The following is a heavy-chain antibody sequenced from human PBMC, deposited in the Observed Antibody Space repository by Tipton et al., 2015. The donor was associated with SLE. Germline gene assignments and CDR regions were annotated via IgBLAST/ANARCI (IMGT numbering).Heavy chain of an antibody. Sequence: TLSLTCTVSGGSISSYYWSWIRQPPGKGLEWIGTIYYSGGTFYNPSLKSRVTISVDTSKSQFSLKLTSVTAADTAMYYCTRSMRGFSSGWYLDYWGQGTLVTVSS. J-gene: IGHJ4*02. V-gene: IGHV4-39*07. CDR2: IYYSGGT. D-gene: IGHD6-19*01. CDR3: TRSMRGFSSGWYLDY. CDR1: GGSISSYY.